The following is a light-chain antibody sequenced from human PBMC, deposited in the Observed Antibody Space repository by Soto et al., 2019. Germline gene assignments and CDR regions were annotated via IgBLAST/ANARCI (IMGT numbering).Light chain of an antibody. CDR1: SNDVGGYNY. CDR3: SSYTHTSTPSCV. CDR2: EVT. V-gene: IGLV2-14*01. Sequence: QSVLTQPAPVSGSPGQSITISCTGTSNDVGGYNYVSWYQQHPGKAPKLMIYEVTDRPWGVSNRFSGSKSGNTASLTISGLQAEDEADYYCSSYTHTSTPSCVFGTGTKVTVL. J-gene: IGLJ1*01.